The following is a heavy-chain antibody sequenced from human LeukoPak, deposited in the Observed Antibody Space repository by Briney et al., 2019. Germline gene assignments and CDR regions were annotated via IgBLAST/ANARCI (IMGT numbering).Heavy chain of an antibody. D-gene: IGHD1-1*01. CDR1: GGSISSGSYY. CDR2: IYTSGST. CDR3: AGDVGTGWIIGYMDV. V-gene: IGHV4-61*02. J-gene: IGHJ6*03. Sequence: PSETLSLTCTVSGGSISSGSYYWSWIRQPAGKGLEWIGRIYTSGSTNYNPSLKSRVTISVDTSKNQFSLKLSSVTAADTAVYYCAGDVGTGWIIGYMDVWGKGTTVTVSS.